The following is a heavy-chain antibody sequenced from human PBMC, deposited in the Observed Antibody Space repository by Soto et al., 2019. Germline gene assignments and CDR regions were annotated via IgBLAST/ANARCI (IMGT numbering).Heavy chain of an antibody. J-gene: IGHJ4*02. CDR1: GGSISSYY. V-gene: IGHV4-59*01. Sequence: SETLSLTCTVSGGSISSYYWSWIRQPPGKGLEWIGYIYYSGSTNYNPSLKSRVTISVDTSKNQFSLKLSSVTAADTAVYYCARSLRGYSGYAPYFDYWGQGTLVTVSS. D-gene: IGHD5-12*01. CDR2: IYYSGST. CDR3: ARSLRGYSGYAPYFDY.